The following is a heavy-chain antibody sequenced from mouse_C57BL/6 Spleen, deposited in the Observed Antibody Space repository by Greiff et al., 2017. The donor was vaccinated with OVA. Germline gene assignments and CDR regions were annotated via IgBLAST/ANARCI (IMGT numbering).Heavy chain of an antibody. CDR2: IWRGGST. V-gene: IGHV2-5*01. CDR1: GFSLTSYG. Sequence: QVQLKESGPGLVQPSQSLSITCTVSGFSLTSYGVHWVRQSPGKGLEWLGVIWRGGSTDYNAAFMSRLSITKDNSKSQVFFKMNSLQADDTAIYYCAKEDYGSSYEYFDVWGTGTTVTVSS. J-gene: IGHJ1*03. CDR3: AKEDYGSSYEYFDV. D-gene: IGHD1-1*01.